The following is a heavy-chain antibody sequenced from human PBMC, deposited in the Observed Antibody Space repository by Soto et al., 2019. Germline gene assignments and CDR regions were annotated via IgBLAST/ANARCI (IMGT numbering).Heavy chain of an antibody. CDR2: ISHDGSNK. D-gene: IGHD6-6*01. CDR3: AKTVSSYFGTDY. Sequence: PGGSLRLSCAASGFTFSSYGMHWVRQAPGKGLEWVAVISHDGSNKYYADSVKGRFTISRDNSKNTLYLQMNSLRAEDTAVYYCAKTVSSYFGTDYWGQGTMVTVYS. CDR1: GFTFSSYG. V-gene: IGHV3-30*18. J-gene: IGHJ4*02.